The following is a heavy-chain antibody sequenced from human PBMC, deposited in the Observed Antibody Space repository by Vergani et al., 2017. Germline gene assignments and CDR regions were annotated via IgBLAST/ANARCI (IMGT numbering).Heavy chain of an antibody. Sequence: QVQLQQWGAGLLKPSETLSLTCAVYGGSFSGYYWSWIRQPPGKGLEWIGEINHSGSTNYTPSLKSRVTISVDTSKNQFSLKLSSVTAADTAVYYCARGRARGYYDSSGALFDYWGQGTLVTVSS. CDR2: INHSGST. J-gene: IGHJ4*02. CDR3: ARGRARGYYDSSGALFDY. CDR1: GGSFSGYY. V-gene: IGHV4-34*01. D-gene: IGHD3-22*01.